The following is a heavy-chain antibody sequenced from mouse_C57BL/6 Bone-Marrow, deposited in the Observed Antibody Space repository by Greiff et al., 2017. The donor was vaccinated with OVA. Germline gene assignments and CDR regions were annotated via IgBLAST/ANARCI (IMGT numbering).Heavy chain of an antibody. CDR3: TRRYYGSSYGYYAMDY. CDR1: GYTFTDYE. CDR2: IDPETGGT. Sequence: VQLQQSGAELVRPGASVTLSCKASGYTFTDYEMHWVKQTPVHGLEWIGAIDPETGGTAYNQKFKGKAILTADNSSSTAYMELRSLTSEDSAVYYCTRRYYGSSYGYYAMDYWGQGTSVTVSS. V-gene: IGHV1-15*01. J-gene: IGHJ4*01. D-gene: IGHD1-1*01.